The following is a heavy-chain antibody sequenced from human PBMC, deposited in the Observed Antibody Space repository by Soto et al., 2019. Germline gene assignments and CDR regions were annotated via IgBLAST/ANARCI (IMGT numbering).Heavy chain of an antibody. Sequence: SVKVSFKASGGTFSSYAISWVRQAPGQGLEWMGGIIPIFGTANYAQKFQGRVTITADESTSTAYMELSSLISEYTAVYYCSRDRLDIAAAGDYYYYFGMDVWG. V-gene: IGHV1-69*13. D-gene: IGHD6-13*01. J-gene: IGHJ6*02. CDR1: GGTFSSYA. CDR2: IIPIFGTA. CDR3: SRDRLDIAAAGDYYYYFGMDV.